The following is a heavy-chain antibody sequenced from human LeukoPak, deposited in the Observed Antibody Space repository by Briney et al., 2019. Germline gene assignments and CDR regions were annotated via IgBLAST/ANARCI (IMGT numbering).Heavy chain of an antibody. V-gene: IGHV1-2*02. CDR1: GYTFTGYY. Sequence: ASVKVSCKASGYTFTGYYMHWVRQAPGQGLEWMGWINPNSGGTDYAQKFQDRVTMTRDTSISTAYMELSRLRSDDTAVYYCARGVSTVTTLADYWGQGTLVTVSS. CDR2: INPNSGGT. J-gene: IGHJ4*02. CDR3: ARGVSTVTTLADY. D-gene: IGHD4-17*01.